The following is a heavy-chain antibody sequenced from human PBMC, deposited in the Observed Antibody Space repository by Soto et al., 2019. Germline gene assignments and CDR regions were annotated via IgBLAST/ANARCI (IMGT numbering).Heavy chain of an antibody. CDR1: GFTFSSYA. Sequence: GGSLRLSCAASGFTFSSYAMSWVRQAPGKGLEWVSAISGSGGSTYYADSVXGXXXXXXXXXXXXXXXXXXXXXXXDXXXXXXXXGHLWQWLGDAFDIWGQGTMVTVSS. D-gene: IGHD6-19*01. CDR3: XXGHLWQWLGDAFDI. V-gene: IGHV3-23*01. J-gene: IGHJ3*02. CDR2: ISGSGGST.